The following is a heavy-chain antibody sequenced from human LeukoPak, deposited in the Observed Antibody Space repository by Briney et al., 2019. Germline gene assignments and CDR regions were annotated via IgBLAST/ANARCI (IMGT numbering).Heavy chain of an antibody. CDR1: GGTFSSYA. CDR2: IIPIFGTA. Sequence: SVKVSCKASGGTFSSYAISWVRQAPGQGLEWMGRIIPIFGTADYAQKFQGRVTITTDESTSTAYMELSSLRSEDTAVYYCARSYYDSSGYFQHWGQGTLVTVSS. V-gene: IGHV1-69*05. CDR3: ARSYYDSSGYFQH. J-gene: IGHJ1*01. D-gene: IGHD3-22*01.